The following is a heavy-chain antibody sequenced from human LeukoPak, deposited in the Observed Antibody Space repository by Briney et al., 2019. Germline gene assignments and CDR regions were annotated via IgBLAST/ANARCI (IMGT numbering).Heavy chain of an antibody. V-gene: IGHV4-34*01. J-gene: IGHJ1*01. CDR3: AGGERWLQLHLYFQH. Sequence: PSETLSLTCAVYGGSFSGYYWSWIRQPPGKGLEWIGEINHSGSTNYNPSLKSRVTISVDTSKNQFSLKLSSVTAADTAVYYCAGGERWLQLHLYFQHWGQGTLVTVSS. CDR2: INHSGST. D-gene: IGHD5-24*01. CDR1: GGSFSGYY.